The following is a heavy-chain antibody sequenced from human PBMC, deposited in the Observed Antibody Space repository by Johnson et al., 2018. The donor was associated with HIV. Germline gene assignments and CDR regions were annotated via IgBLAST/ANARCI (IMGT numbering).Heavy chain of an antibody. J-gene: IGHJ3*02. D-gene: IGHD6-6*01. Sequence: QEKLVESGGGLVQPGRSLRLSCAASGFTFSSYAMHWVRQAPGKGLEWVAVIWYDGSNEYYPNSVKGRFTISRDNRKNFLYLQMNSLRAEDPALYYCAKSFSTSSIDALDMWGQGTMVTVSS. CDR1: GFTFSSYA. CDR3: AKSFSTSSIDALDM. V-gene: IGHV3-33*03. CDR2: IWYDGSNE.